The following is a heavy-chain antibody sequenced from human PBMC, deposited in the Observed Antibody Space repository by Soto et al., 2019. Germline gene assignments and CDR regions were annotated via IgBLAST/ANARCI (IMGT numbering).Heavy chain of an antibody. Sequence: SVKVSCKVSGGTFNKFAFSWVRQAPGQGFEWMGGIIPVFRSANYAQRFRGRITITADEYTSTVYLYLNDLRSDDTAVYYCARRYCASDNCPLFYYFVDLWGLGTTVTVSS. CDR2: IIPVFRSA. J-gene: IGHJ6*02. CDR3: ARRYCASDNCPLFYYFVDL. V-gene: IGHV1-69*13. D-gene: IGHD2-21*02. CDR1: GGTFNKFA.